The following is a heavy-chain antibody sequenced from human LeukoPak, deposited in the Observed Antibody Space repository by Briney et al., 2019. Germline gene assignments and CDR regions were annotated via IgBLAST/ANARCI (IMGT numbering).Heavy chain of an antibody. J-gene: IGHJ6*03. D-gene: IGHD6-13*01. CDR2: IYYSGST. Sequence: PSETLSLTCTVSGGSISSNSYYWGWIRQPPGKGLEWIGSIYYSGSTNYNPSLKSRVTISVDTSKNQFSLKLSSVTAADTAVYYCARGVGSSFRLDAYYYMDVWGKGTTVTISS. CDR3: ARGVGSSFRLDAYYYMDV. CDR1: GGSISSNSYY. V-gene: IGHV4-39*07.